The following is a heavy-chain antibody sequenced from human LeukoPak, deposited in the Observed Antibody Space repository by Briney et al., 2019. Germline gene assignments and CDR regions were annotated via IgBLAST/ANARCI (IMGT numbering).Heavy chain of an antibody. CDR1: GFTFSSYA. CDR2: ISGSGGST. J-gene: IGHJ4*02. V-gene: IGHV3-23*01. Sequence: GGSLRLSCAASGFTFSSYAMSWVRQAPGKGLGWVSAISGSGGSTYYADSVKGRFTISRDNSKNTLYLQMNSLRAEDTAVYYCAKDAVRYSSGWYRGPFDYWGQGTLVTVSS. D-gene: IGHD6-19*01. CDR3: AKDAVRYSSGWYRGPFDY.